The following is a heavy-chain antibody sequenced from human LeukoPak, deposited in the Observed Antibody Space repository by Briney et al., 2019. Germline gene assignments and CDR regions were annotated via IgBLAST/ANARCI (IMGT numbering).Heavy chain of an antibody. CDR1: GGSISSYY. CDR3: ARAPGSAYYPYYYMDV. J-gene: IGHJ6*03. Sequence: PSETLSLTCTVSGGSISSYYWSWIRQPAGKGLEWIGYIYDTGSTNYNPSLKGRVTISVDTSKNQFSLNLNSVTAADTAEYYCARAPGSAYYPYYYMDVWGKGTTVTVSS. D-gene: IGHD6-19*01. V-gene: IGHV4-59*01. CDR2: IYDTGST.